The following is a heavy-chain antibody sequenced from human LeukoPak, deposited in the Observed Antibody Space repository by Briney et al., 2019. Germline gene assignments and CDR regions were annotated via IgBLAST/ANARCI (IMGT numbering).Heavy chain of an antibody. J-gene: IGHJ6*02. CDR3: ARVSYYGSGSNDYGMDV. CDR2: ISAYNGNT. D-gene: IGHD3-10*01. CDR1: GYTFTSYG. V-gene: IGHV1-18*01. Sequence: ASVKVSCKASGYTFTSYGISWVRQAPGQGLEWMGWISAYNGNTNYAQKLQGRVTMTTDTSTSTAYMELRSLRSGDTAVYYCARVSYYGSGSNDYGMDVWGQGTTVTVSS.